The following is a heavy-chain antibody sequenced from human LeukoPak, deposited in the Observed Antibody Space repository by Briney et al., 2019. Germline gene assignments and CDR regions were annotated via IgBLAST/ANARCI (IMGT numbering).Heavy chain of an antibody. CDR2: VDPEDGET. V-gene: IGHV1-69-2*01. CDR3: ATDRSIPVATIIGGG. D-gene: IGHD5-12*01. CDR1: RYTFTDYY. Sequence: ASVKISCKVSRYTFTDYYMHWVQQAPGKGLEWMGLVDPEDGETIYAEKFQGRVTITADTSTDTAYMELSSLRSEDTAVYYCATDRSIPVATIIGGGWGQGTLVTVSS. J-gene: IGHJ4*02.